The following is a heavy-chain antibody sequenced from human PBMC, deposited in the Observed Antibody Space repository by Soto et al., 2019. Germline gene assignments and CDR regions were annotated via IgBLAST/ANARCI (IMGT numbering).Heavy chain of an antibody. CDR3: ARLAGSGATTYYYYYYMDV. V-gene: IGHV5-51*01. CDR2: IYPGDSDT. J-gene: IGHJ6*03. CDR1: GYSFTSYW. Sequence: GESLKISCKGSGYSFTSYWIGWVRQMPGKGLEWMGIIYPGDSDTRYSPSSQGQVTISADKSISTAYLQWSSLKASDTAMYYCARLAGSGATTYYYYYYMDVWGKGTTVTVSS. D-gene: IGHD3-10*01.